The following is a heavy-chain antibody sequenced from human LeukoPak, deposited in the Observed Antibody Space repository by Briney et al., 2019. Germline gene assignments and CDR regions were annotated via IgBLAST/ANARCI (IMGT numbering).Heavy chain of an antibody. CDR3: AKDQTKRGLGVFEY. Sequence: GGSLRLSCAASGFRFRNEWMSWVRQAPGKGLEWVSAISGSGGSTYYADSVKGRFTISRDNSKNTLYLQMNSLRAEDTAVYYCAKDQTKRGLGVFEYWGQGTLVTVSS. CDR2: ISGSGGST. J-gene: IGHJ4*02. D-gene: IGHD2-21*01. CDR1: GFRFRNEW. V-gene: IGHV3-23*01.